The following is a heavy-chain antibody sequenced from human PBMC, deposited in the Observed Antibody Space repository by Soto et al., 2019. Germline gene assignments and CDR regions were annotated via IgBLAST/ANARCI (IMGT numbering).Heavy chain of an antibody. D-gene: IGHD3-22*01. CDR1: GGTFSSYT. CDR3: ARGDYYDSSGHQTFDY. V-gene: IGHV1-69*02. Sequence: SVKVSCKASGGTFSSYTISWVRQAPGQGLEWMGRIIPILGIANYAQKFQGRVTITADKSTSTAYMELSSLRSEDTAVYYCARGDYYDSSGHQTFDYWGQGTLVTVSS. CDR2: IIPILGIA. J-gene: IGHJ4*02.